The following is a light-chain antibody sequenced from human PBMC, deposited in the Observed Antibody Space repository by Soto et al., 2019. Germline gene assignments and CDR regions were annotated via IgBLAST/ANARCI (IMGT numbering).Light chain of an antibody. Sequence: EIVMTQSPATLSVSPGERATLSCRASQSVSSNLAWYQQKPGQAPRLLIYGASTRATGIPARFSGSGSGTELTLTISSLQSEDFAVYYCQQYNNLAITFGQGTRLEMK. V-gene: IGKV3D-15*01. CDR2: GAS. J-gene: IGKJ5*01. CDR1: QSVSSN. CDR3: QQYNNLAIT.